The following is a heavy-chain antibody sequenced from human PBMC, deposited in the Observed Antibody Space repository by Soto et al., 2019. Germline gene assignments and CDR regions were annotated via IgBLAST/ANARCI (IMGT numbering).Heavy chain of an antibody. Sequence: GGSLRLSCAASGFTFTYYYMTWIRQAPGKGLEWVSYISGRSDIIHYADSVKGRFTISRDNAKNSLYLQMNSLRVEDTAIYYCARGGALGMDVWGQGTTVTVSS. J-gene: IGHJ6*02. CDR2: ISGRSDII. V-gene: IGHV3-11*01. CDR3: ARGGALGMDV. D-gene: IGHD1-26*01. CDR1: GFTFTYYY.